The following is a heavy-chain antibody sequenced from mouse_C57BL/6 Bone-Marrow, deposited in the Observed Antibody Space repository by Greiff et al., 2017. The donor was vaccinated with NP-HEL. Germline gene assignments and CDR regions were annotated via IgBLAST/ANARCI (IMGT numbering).Heavy chain of an antibody. CDR1: GFTFSDYY. J-gene: IGHJ2*01. CDR2: INYDGSST. V-gene: IGHV5-16*01. CDR3: AREGDYYGSSYVGYYFDY. Sequence: EVQLVESEGGLVQPGSSMKLSCTASGFTFSDYYMAWVRQVPEKGLEWVANINYDGSSTYYLDSLKSRFIISRDNAKNILYLQMSSLKSEDTATYYCAREGDYYGSSYVGYYFDYWGQGTTLTVSS. D-gene: IGHD1-1*01.